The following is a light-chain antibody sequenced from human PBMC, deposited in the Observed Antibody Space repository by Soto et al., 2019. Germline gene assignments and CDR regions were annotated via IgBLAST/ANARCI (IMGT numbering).Light chain of an antibody. J-gene: IGKJ4*01. Sequence: DIQMTQSPSTLSASVGDRVTITCRASQSISSWLAWYQQKPGKAPKLLIYKASTLESGVPYRFSRSGSGTEFTLTISSLQPDDFATYYCQQYNSVSLLTFGGGTKVEIK. V-gene: IGKV1-5*03. CDR2: KAS. CDR3: QQYNSVSLLT. CDR1: QSISSW.